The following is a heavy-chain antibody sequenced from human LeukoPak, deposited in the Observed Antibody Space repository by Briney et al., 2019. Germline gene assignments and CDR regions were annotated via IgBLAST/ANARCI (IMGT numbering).Heavy chain of an antibody. CDR3: ARWAYGMDV. CDR1: GFTFSSYS. J-gene: IGHJ6*02. V-gene: IGHV3-48*02. CDR2: ISSSSSTT. Sequence: PGGSLRLSCGASGFTFSSYSMNWVRQAPGKGLEWVSYISSSSSTTYYADSVKGRFTVSRGNAKNSLYLQMISLRDEDTAVYYCARWAYGMDVWGQGTTVTVSS.